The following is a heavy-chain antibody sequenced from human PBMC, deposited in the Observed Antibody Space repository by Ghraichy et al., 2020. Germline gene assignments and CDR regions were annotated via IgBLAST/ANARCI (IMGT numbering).Heavy chain of an antibody. V-gene: IGHV3-48*02. Sequence: GGSLRLSCTASGFTFRNYAMNWVRQAPGKGLEWVSYIDNAKRATIYYAGSVRGRFTISRDNGRNSVYLQMNSLREEDTAVYYCARKGGSCGGDCFLDFDLWGRGTLVTVSS. D-gene: IGHD2-21*02. CDR2: IDNAKRATI. J-gene: IGHJ2*01. CDR3: ARKGGSCGGDCFLDFDL. CDR1: GFTFRNYA.